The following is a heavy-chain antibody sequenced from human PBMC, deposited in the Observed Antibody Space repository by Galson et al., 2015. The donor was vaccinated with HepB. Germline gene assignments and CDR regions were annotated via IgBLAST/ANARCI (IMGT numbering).Heavy chain of an antibody. Sequence: SLRLSCAASGFRFSHYGMSWVRQAPGKGLEWLSAISAGGGRAYYADSVKGRFTVSGDTSSNTLYLQMNSLRVDDTALYYCAKDPDVSPIVMAFFDLWGQGTLVTVSS. D-gene: IGHD3-16*01. CDR2: ISAGGGRA. V-gene: IGHV3-23*01. CDR3: AKDPDVSPIVMAFFDL. J-gene: IGHJ5*02. CDR1: GFRFSHYG.